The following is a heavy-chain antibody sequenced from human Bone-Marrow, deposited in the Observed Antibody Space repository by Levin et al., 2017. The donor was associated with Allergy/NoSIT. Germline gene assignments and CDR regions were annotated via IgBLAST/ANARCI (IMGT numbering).Heavy chain of an antibody. CDR2: INAGKGNT. J-gene: IGHJ4*02. V-gene: IGHV1-3*01. D-gene: IGHD5-12*01. CDR3: ARDYNRYSGYDYYFDY. Sequence: GESLKISCTASGYTFSNHVIHWVRQAPGQSLEWMGWINAGKGNTKYSQKFQGRVTITTDTSASTAYIELRSLTSEDTAVYYCARDYNRYSGYDYYFDYWGQGTLVTVSS. CDR1: GYTFSNHV.